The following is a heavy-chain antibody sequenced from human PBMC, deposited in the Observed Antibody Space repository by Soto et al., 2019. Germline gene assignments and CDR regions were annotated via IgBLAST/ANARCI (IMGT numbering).Heavy chain of an antibody. CDR3: AGCVAQPSAHIDY. CDR1: GGSISGSY. V-gene: IGHV4-59*01. CDR2: VYYTGST. J-gene: IGHJ4*02. Sequence: SETLSLTCSVSGGSISGSYWSWIRQSPGKGLEWLGYVYYTGSTNYSPSLRSRVSISVDTSKNEFSLRLCTVTAADTAVYFCAGCVAQPSAHIDYWGPGTLVTVSS. D-gene: IGHD1-26*01.